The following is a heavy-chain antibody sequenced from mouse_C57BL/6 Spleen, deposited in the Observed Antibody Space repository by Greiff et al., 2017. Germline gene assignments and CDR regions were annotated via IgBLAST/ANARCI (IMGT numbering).Heavy chain of an antibody. CDR2: IDPSDSYT. V-gene: IGHV1-69*01. CDR1: GYTFTSYW. D-gene: IGHD1-1*01. Sequence: QVQLQQPGAELVMPGASVKLSCKASGYTFTSYWMHWVKQRPGQGLEWIGEIDPSDSYTNYNQKFKGKSTLTVDKSSSTAYMQLSSLTSEDSAVYYCARGTTVVALYAMGYWGQGTSVTVSS. J-gene: IGHJ4*01. CDR3: ARGTTVVALYAMGY.